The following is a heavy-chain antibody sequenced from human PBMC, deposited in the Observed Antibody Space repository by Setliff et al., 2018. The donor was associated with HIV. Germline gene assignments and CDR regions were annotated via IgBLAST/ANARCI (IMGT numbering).Heavy chain of an antibody. CDR3: ARAMTTVTTAYYYGRDV. D-gene: IGHD4-17*01. V-gene: IGHV4-61*02. J-gene: IGHJ6*02. Sequence: SETLSLTCTVSGGSISSGSYYWSWIRQPAGKGLEWIGRIYTSGSTNYNPSLKSRVTISVDTSKNQFSLKLSSVTAADTAVDYCARAMTTVTTAYYYGRDVWGQGTTVTVSS. CDR1: GGSISSGSYY. CDR2: IYTSGST.